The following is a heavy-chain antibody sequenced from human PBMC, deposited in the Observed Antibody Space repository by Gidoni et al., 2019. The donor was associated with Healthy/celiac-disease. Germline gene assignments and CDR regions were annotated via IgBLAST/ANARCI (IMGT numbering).Heavy chain of an antibody. CDR3: AKEGSYGDYVGY. V-gene: IGHV3-48*03. J-gene: IGHJ4*02. CDR1: GSTFSSYE. D-gene: IGHD4-17*01. CDR2: ISSSGSTI. Sequence: EVRLVESGGGVVQPGGSLGLSCAAAGSTFSSYEMNWVRQAPGKGLEWVSYISSSGSTIYYADSVKGRFTISRDNAKKSLYLQMNSLRAEDTAVYYCAKEGSYGDYVGYWGQGTLVTVSS.